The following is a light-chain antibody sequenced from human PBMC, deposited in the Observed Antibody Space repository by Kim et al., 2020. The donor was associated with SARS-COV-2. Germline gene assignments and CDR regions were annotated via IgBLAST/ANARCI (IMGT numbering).Light chain of an antibody. CDR1: QSISTS. CDR2: KAS. J-gene: IGKJ1*01. V-gene: IGKV1-5*03. CDR3: QQYSTYWT. Sequence: LSSSVGDRVTITCRASQSISTSLAWYQQKPGKAPNLLIYKASTLESGVPSRFSGSGSGTEFTLTISSLQPDDFATYYCQQYSTYWTFGQGTKVEIK.